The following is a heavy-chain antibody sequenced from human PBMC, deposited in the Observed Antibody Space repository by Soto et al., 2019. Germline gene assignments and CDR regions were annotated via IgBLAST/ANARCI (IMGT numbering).Heavy chain of an antibody. J-gene: IGHJ6*02. V-gene: IGHV1-2*04. CDR2: INPNSGGT. D-gene: IGHD1-26*01. Sequence: ASVKVSCKASGYTFTGYYMHWVRQAPGQGLEWMGWINPNSGGTNYAQKFQGWVTMTRDTSISTAYMELSRLRSDDTAVYYCARGRIETPGVFRYHYGMDVWGQGTTVTVSS. CDR1: GYTFTGYY. CDR3: ARGRIETPGVFRYHYGMDV.